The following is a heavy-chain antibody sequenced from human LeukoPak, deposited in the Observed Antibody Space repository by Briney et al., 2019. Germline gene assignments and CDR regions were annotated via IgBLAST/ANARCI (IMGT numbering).Heavy chain of an antibody. Sequence: ASVKVSCKASGYTFTSYYMHWVRQAPGQGLEWMGIINPSGGSTSYAQKLQGRVTMTRDTSTSTVYMQLSSLRSEDTAVYYCAREGGRDGYNSALGYWGQGTLVTVSS. J-gene: IGHJ4*02. CDR3: AREGGRDGYNSALGY. CDR1: GYTFTSYY. V-gene: IGHV1-46*04. D-gene: IGHD5-24*01. CDR2: INPSGGST.